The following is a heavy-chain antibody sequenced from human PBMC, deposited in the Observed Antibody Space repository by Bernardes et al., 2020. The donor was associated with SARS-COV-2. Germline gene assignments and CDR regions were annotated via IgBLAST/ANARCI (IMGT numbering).Heavy chain of an antibody. D-gene: IGHD6-13*01. CDR1: GFTVSSSW. Sequence: GGSLRLSCAASGFTVSSSWMSWVRQAPGKGLEWVANIKQDGSEKYYVDSVKGRFTISRDNAKNSLYLQMKSLRAEDTAVYYCARVSGSSWYFDLWGRGTLVTVSS. CDR3: ARVSGSSWYFDL. V-gene: IGHV3-7*01. CDR2: IKQDGSEK. J-gene: IGHJ2*01.